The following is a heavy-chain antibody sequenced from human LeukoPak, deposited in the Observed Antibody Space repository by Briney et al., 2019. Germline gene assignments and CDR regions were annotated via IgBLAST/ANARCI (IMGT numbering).Heavy chain of an antibody. CDR1: GFTFSSYA. CDR3: VTEAQVAFYYFDY. J-gene: IGHJ4*02. Sequence: GGSLRLSCASSGFTFSSYAMSWVRQAPGKGLEWVAAISGSGATRNYADSVKGRFTISRDNFQNTLYLQINSLRAEDTALYYCVTEAQVAFYYFDYWGQGTLVTVSS. CDR2: ISGSGATR. V-gene: IGHV3-23*01. D-gene: IGHD2/OR15-2a*01.